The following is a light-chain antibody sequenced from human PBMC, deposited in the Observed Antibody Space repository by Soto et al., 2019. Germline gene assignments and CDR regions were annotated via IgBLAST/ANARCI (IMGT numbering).Light chain of an antibody. CDR3: SSYGGSLYV. Sequence: QSALTQPPSASGSPGQSVTISCTGTSTDVGNYNYVSWYQQHPGKAPKLMIYEVSKRPSGVPDRFSGSKSGTTASLTVSGIQAEDEDDYYCSSYGGSLYVFGTGTKLTVL. J-gene: IGLJ1*01. V-gene: IGLV2-8*01. CDR2: EVS. CDR1: STDVGNYNY.